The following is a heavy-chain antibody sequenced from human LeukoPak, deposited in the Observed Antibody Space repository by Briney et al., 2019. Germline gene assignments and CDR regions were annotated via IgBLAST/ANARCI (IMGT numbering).Heavy chain of an antibody. CDR3: ARGTTVTTFDY. Sequence: PSQTLSLTCTVSGGSISSGGYYWSWIRQHPGKGLEWIGYIHYSGSTYYNPSLKSRVTISVDTSKNQFSLKLSSVTAADTAVYYCARGTTVTTFDYWGQGTLVTVSS. CDR1: GGSISSGGYY. V-gene: IGHV4-31*03. D-gene: IGHD4-17*01. J-gene: IGHJ4*02. CDR2: IHYSGST.